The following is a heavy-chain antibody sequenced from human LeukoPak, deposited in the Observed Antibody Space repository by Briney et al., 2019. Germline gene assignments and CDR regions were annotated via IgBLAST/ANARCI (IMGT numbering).Heavy chain of an antibody. CDR2: ISSSGSTI. J-gene: IGHJ4*02. CDR1: GFTFGNFA. Sequence: GGSLRLSCAASGFTFGNFAMSWIRQAPGKGLEWVSYISSSGSTIYYADSVKGRFTISRDNAKNSLYLQMNSLRAEDTAVYYCARNEYDSSGYYYDYWGQGTLVTVSS. V-gene: IGHV3-11*01. CDR3: ARNEYDSSGYYYDY. D-gene: IGHD3-22*01.